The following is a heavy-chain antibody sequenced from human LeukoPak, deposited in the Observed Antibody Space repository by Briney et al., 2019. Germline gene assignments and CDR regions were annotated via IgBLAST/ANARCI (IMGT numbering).Heavy chain of an antibody. CDR1: GFTFSNHW. CDR3: ARIAAAGFDC. Sequence: AGGSLRLSCAASGFTFSNHWMSWLRQAPGKGLEWVANIKQDGSEKYYVDSLKGRFTISRDNAKNSLYLQMNSLRAEDTAVYYCARIAAAGFDCWGQGTLVTVSS. V-gene: IGHV3-7*03. CDR2: IKQDGSEK. J-gene: IGHJ5*01. D-gene: IGHD6-13*01.